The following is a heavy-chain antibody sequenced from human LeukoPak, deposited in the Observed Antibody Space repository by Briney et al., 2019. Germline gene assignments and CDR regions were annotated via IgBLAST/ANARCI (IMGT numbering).Heavy chain of an antibody. J-gene: IGHJ4*02. Sequence: ESGPTLVKPTQTLTLTCTFSGFSLSTSGVGVSWIRQPPGKGLEWIGCLYYSGNTNYNPSLKSRVTISVDTSKNQFSLKLTSVTAADTAVYYCARHGAAYSFDYWGQGTLVTVSS. CDR2: LYYSGNT. CDR3: ARHGAAYSFDY. D-gene: IGHD5-18*01. V-gene: IGHV4-61*08. CDR1: GFSLSTSGVG.